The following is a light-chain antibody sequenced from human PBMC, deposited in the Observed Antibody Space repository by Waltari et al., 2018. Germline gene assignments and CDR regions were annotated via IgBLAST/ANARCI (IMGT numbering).Light chain of an antibody. CDR1: SSHFRTGQD. Sequence: QSVLTQPPSVSGAPGQRGPISCTGSSSHFRTGQDAPWYQQLPGAAPNLLIFGNNNRCSGVPDRFSGSKSGTSASLAIAGLQVEDEATYFCQSSDTSLSGWIFGGGTKLIVL. J-gene: IGLJ2*01. V-gene: IGLV1-40*01. CDR2: GNN. CDR3: QSSDTSLSGWI.